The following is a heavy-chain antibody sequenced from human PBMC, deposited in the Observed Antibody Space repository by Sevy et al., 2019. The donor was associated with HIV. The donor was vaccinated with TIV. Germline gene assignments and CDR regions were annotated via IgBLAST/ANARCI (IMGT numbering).Heavy chain of an antibody. J-gene: IGHJ4*02. V-gene: IGHV4-34*01. Sequence: SETLSLTCAVYGGSFSGYYWSWIRQPPGKGVEWIGEINHSGSTNYNPSLKSRVTISVDTSKNQFSLKLSSVTAADTAVYYCARGLRDYGDSLRIPGYWGQGTLVTVSS. CDR1: GGSFSGYY. CDR3: ARGLRDYGDSLRIPGY. D-gene: IGHD4-17*01. CDR2: INHSGST.